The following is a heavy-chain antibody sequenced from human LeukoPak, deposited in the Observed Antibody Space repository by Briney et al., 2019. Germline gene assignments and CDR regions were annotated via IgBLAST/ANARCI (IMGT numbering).Heavy chain of an antibody. D-gene: IGHD3-22*01. CDR2: ISSSGSII. CDR3: ASHLNYYYSSGYYYVESYFDY. J-gene: IGHJ4*02. CDR1: GFTFSDYY. V-gene: IGHV3-11*01. Sequence: GGSLRLSCAASGFTFSDYYMSRIRQAPGKGLEWVSYISSSGSIIYYADSVNGRFTISRDNAKNSLYLQMNSLIAEDTAVYYCASHLNYYYSSGYYYVESYFDYWGQGTLVTVSS.